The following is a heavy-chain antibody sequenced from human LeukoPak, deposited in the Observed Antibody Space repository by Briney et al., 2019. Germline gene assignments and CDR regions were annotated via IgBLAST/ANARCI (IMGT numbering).Heavy chain of an antibody. V-gene: IGHV4-59*08. CDR3: ARSVDTAMVVDY. CDR1: GGSISSYY. Sequence: SETLSLTCTVSGGSISSYYWSWIRQLPGKGLEWIGYIYYSGSTNYNPSLKSRVTISVDTSKNQFSLKLSSVTAADTAVYYCARSVDTAMVVDYWGQGTLVTVSS. CDR2: IYYSGST. D-gene: IGHD5-18*01. J-gene: IGHJ4*02.